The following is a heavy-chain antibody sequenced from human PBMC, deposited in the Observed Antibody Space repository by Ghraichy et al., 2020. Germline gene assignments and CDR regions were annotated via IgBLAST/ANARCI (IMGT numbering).Heavy chain of an antibody. V-gene: IGHV3-30-3*01. Sequence: GESLNISCAASGFTFSSYAMHWVRQAPGKGLEWVAIILYDGSNKYYADSVKGRFTISRDNSKNTLYLQMNSLRAEDTAVYYCARESEGYCSGGSCYLGRNLDYWGQGTLVTVSS. J-gene: IGHJ4*02. CDR2: ILYDGSNK. CDR1: GFTFSSYA. CDR3: ARESEGYCSGGSCYLGRNLDY. D-gene: IGHD2-15*01.